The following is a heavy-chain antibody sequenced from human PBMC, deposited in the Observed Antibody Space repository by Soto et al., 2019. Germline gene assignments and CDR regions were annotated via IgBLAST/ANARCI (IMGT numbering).Heavy chain of an antibody. CDR3: ARESHDILTGPPWVWYFDL. CDR2: INDRGSI. D-gene: IGHD3-9*01. J-gene: IGHJ2*01. V-gene: IGHV4-34*01. Sequence: QVQLQQWGAGPLRPLETLSLTCGVSGGSFSGYYWAWIRQSPGKGQEWIGEINDRGSINYNPSLKSRVSISVDTSKNQYSLNLRSLTAADTAVYYCARESHDILTGPPWVWYFDLWGRGTLVTVSS. CDR1: GGSFSGYY.